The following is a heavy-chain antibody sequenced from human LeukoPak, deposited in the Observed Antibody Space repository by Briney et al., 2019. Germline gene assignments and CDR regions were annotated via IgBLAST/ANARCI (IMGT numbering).Heavy chain of an antibody. D-gene: IGHD6-6*01. Sequence: GASVKVSCKASGYTFTSYYMHWVRQTPGQGLEWMGIINPSDAGTSYAQKFQGRVTMTRDMSTSTVYMDLSSLRSEDTAMYYCARAYSSSPFDYWGQGTLVTVSS. CDR1: GYTFTSYY. V-gene: IGHV1-46*01. J-gene: IGHJ4*02. CDR2: INPSDAGT. CDR3: ARAYSSSPFDY.